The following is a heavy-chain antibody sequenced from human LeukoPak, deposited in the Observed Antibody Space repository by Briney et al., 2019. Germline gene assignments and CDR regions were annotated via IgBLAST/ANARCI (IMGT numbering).Heavy chain of an antibody. CDR2: IYSGGST. CDR3: ARGEHIVVVPAAIPLDY. D-gene: IGHD2-2*01. CDR1: GFTVSSNY. V-gene: IGHV3-66*02. J-gene: IGHJ4*02. Sequence: SCAAAGFTVSSNYMSWGRQAQGKGVEWGSVIYSGGSTYYADSVKGRFTISRDNSKNTVYIQMNSLRAEDTAVYYCARGEHIVVVPAAIPLDYWGQGTLVTVSS.